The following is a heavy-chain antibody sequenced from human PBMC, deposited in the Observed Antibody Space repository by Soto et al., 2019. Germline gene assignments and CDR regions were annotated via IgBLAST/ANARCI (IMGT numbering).Heavy chain of an antibody. Sequence: QVQLVESGGGVVQPGRSLRLSCVASGFTFSSYGMHWVRQAPGKGLEWVALIWNDGSYKYFADSVKGRFTTSRDNSKNTLYMQMNSLRAEDTAVYYCARDLSRSCWFDYWGQGTLVTVSS. J-gene: IGHJ4*02. V-gene: IGHV3-33*01. CDR3: ARDLSRSCWFDY. D-gene: IGHD6-13*01. CDR1: GFTFSSYG. CDR2: IWNDGSYK.